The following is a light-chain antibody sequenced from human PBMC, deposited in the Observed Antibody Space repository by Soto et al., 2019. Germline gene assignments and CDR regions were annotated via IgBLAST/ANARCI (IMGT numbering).Light chain of an antibody. J-gene: IGKJ4*01. CDR3: QQYNSYPLT. CDR2: DAS. V-gene: IGKV1-5*01. Sequence: DIQMTQSRSTLSASVGHRVTITCRASQSISSWLAWYQQKPGKAPKLLIYDASSLESGVPSRFSGSGSGTEFTLTISSLQPDDFATYYCQQYNSYPLTFGGGTKVDIK. CDR1: QSISSW.